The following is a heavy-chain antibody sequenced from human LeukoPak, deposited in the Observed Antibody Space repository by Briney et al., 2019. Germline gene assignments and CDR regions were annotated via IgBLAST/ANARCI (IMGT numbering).Heavy chain of an antibody. CDR3: AREVYDSSGYYVGEYYFDY. CDR1: GGSFSGYY. J-gene: IGHJ4*02. CDR2: INHSGST. V-gene: IGHV4-34*01. Sequence: PSETLSLTCAVYGGSFSGYYWSWIRRPPGKGLEWIGEINHSGSTNYNPSLKSRVTISVDTSKNQFSLKLSSVTAADTAVYYCAREVYDSSGYYVGEYYFDYWGQGTLVTVSS. D-gene: IGHD3-22*01.